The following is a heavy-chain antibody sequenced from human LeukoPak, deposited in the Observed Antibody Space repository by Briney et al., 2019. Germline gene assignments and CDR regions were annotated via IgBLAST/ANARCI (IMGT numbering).Heavy chain of an antibody. V-gene: IGHV4-59*01. J-gene: IGHJ3*02. CDR3: ARDSDSSGYFDAFDI. CDR1: GGSISSYY. D-gene: IGHD3-22*01. Sequence: PSETLSLTCTVSGGSISSYYWSWIRQPPGKGLEWIGYIYYSGSTNYNPSLKGRVTISVDTSKNQFSLKLSSVTAADTAVYYCARDSDSSGYFDAFDIWGQGTMVTVSS. CDR2: IYYSGST.